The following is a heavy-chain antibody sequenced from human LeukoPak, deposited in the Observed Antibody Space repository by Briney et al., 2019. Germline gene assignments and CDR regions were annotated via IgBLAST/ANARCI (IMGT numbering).Heavy chain of an antibody. CDR3: AKVRWEVNLSDAFDI. D-gene: IGHD1-26*01. Sequence: GGSLRLSCAASGFTFSSHAISWVRQAPGKGPEWVSGICGSCGSTYYADYVKGRFTISRDNSKNTPYLQMNSLRAEDTAVYYCAKVRWEVNLSDAFDIWGQGTLVTVSS. J-gene: IGHJ3*02. V-gene: IGHV3-23*01. CDR2: ICGSCGST. CDR1: GFTFSSHA.